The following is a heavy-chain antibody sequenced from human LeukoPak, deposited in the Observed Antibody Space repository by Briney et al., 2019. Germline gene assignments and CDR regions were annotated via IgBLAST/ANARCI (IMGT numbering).Heavy chain of an antibody. CDR2: IYHSGST. CDR1: GYSISSGYY. Sequence: SETLSLTCTVSGYSISSGYYWGWTRQPPGKGLGWIGSIYHSGSTYYNPSLKSRVTISVDTSKNQFSLKLSPVTAADTAVYYCARGIMTTVTRFDYWGQGTLVTVSS. V-gene: IGHV4-38-2*02. CDR3: ARGIMTTVTRFDY. J-gene: IGHJ4*02. D-gene: IGHD4-17*01.